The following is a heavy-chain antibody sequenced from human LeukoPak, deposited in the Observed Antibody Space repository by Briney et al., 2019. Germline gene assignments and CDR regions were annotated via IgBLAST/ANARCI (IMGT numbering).Heavy chain of an antibody. D-gene: IGHD5-12*01. CDR1: GGSISSGGYY. CDR3: ARMVATGLSYWFDP. CDR2: IYYSGST. V-gene: IGHV4-61*08. Sequence: PSQTLSLTCTVSGGSISSGGYYWSWIRQPPGKGLEWIGYIYYSGSTNYNPSLKSRVTISVDTSKNQFSLKLSSVTAADTAVYYCARMVATGLSYWFDPWGQGTLVTVSS. J-gene: IGHJ5*02.